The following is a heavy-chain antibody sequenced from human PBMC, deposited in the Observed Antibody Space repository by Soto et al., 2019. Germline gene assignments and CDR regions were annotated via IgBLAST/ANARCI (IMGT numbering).Heavy chain of an antibody. J-gene: IGHJ2*01. CDR2: IYYSGST. CDR1: GGSISSYY. Sequence: PSETLSLTCTVSGGSISSYYWSWIRQPPGKGLEWIGYIYYSGSTNYNPSLKSRVTISVDTSKNQFSLKLSSVTAADTAVYYCASNSYGDPLEVDWYFDLWGRGTLVTVSS. D-gene: IGHD4-17*01. CDR3: ASNSYGDPLEVDWYFDL. V-gene: IGHV4-59*01.